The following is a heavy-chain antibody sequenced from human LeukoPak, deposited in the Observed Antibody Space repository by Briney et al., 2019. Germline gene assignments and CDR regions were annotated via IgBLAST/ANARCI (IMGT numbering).Heavy chain of an antibody. J-gene: IGHJ4*02. V-gene: IGHV3-7*01. CDR3: ARFGSSWYYFDY. CDR1: GFTFSSYW. D-gene: IGHD6-13*01. Sequence: GGSLRLSCAASGFTFSSYWMSWVRQAPGKGLEWVANIKQDGSEKYYADSVKGRFTISRDNSKNTLYLQMNSLRAEDTAVYYCARFGSSWYYFDYWGQGTLVTVSS. CDR2: IKQDGSEK.